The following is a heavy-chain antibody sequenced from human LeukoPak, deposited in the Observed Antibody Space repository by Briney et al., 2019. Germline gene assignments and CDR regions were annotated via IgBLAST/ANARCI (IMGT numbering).Heavy chain of an antibody. CDR2: IYSSGTT. J-gene: IGHJ2*01. V-gene: IGHV4-59*01. CDR1: GGSISSYY. D-gene: IGHD2-21*02. CDR3: ARKTDWYFDL. Sequence: SETLSLTCTVSGGSISSYYWSWIRRPPGQGLEWLGFIYSSGTTSYKPSLKSRVTISVDTSKNQFSLKVNSMTAADTAVYYCARKTDWYFDLWGRGTLVTVSS.